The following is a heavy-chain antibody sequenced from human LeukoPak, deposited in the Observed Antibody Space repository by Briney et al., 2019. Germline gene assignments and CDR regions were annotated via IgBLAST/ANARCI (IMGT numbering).Heavy chain of an antibody. J-gene: IGHJ4*01. CDR2: LYTGGSA. V-gene: IGHV3-53*01. Sequence: GGSLRLSCAASGLIVSSNSMNWVRQAPGKGLEWVSLLYTGGSAYYADSVKGRFTISRDNSKNTLFLQMNSLRGEDTAVYYCTRSRRRDSQLDYWGQGTPVTVSS. CDR1: GLIVSSNS. CDR3: TRSRRRDSQLDY. D-gene: IGHD2-15*01.